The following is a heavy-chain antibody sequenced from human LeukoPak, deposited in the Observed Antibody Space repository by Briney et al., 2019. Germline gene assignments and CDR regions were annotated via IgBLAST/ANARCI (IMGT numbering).Heavy chain of an antibody. CDR2: IYYSGST. J-gene: IGHJ4*02. D-gene: IGHD3-3*01. V-gene: IGHV4-39*07. Sequence: SETLSLTCTVSGGSISSSSYYWGWIRQPPGKGLEWIGSIYYSGSTYYNPSLKSRVTISVDTSKNQFSLKLSSVTAADTAVYYCARADYDFWSGHFDYWGQGTLVTVSS. CDR1: GGSISSSSYY. CDR3: ARADYDFWSGHFDY.